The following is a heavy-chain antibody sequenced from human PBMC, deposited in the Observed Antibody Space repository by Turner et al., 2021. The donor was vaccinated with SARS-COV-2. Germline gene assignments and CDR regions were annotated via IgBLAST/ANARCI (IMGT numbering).Heavy chain of an antibody. Sequence: ELQLVESGGGLVQPGRSLRLSSPASGFTFDDYGMHWVRQAPGKGLEGVSGISWNSGSIGYADSVKGRFTISRDNAKNSMYLKMNSLRAEDTALYYCAKEGEIAVAGNAFDIWGQGTMVTVSS. CDR1: GFTFDDYG. D-gene: IGHD6-19*01. V-gene: IGHV3-9*01. CDR2: ISWNSGSI. J-gene: IGHJ3*02. CDR3: AKEGEIAVAGNAFDI.